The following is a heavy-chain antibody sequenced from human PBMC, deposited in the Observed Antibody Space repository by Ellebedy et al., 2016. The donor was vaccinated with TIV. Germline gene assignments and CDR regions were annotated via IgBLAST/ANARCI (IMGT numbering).Heavy chain of an antibody. J-gene: IGHJ4*02. V-gene: IGHV5-51*01. Sequence: GESLKISCKASGYIFIDFWIGWVRQMPRKGLEWMGIIFPGDSETRYSPSFQGQVTISADKSIRTAYLQWSSLQASDTAMYYCARLPTAHHGHDYWGQGTLVTVSS. CDR3: ARLPTAHHGHDY. CDR1: GYIFIDFW. CDR2: IFPGDSET. D-gene: IGHD1-14*01.